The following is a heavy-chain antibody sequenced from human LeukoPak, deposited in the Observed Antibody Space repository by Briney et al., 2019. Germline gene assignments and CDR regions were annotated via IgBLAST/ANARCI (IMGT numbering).Heavy chain of an antibody. CDR1: GFTFSSFE. V-gene: IGHV3-48*03. CDR2: ISGSGSTI. CDR3: AREMGGYPFDY. Sequence: GGSLRLSCAASGFTFSSFEMNWVRQAPGRGLEWVSYISGSGSTIYYADSVKGRFTISRDNAKNSLYLQMNSLRAGDTAVYYCAREMGGYPFDYWGQGTLVTVSS. D-gene: IGHD5-12*01. J-gene: IGHJ4*02.